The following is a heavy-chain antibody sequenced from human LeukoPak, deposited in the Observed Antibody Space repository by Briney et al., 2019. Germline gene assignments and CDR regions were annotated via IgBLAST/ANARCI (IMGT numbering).Heavy chain of an antibody. V-gene: IGHV1-46*03. Sequence: ASVKVSCKASGYTFITYYIHWVRQAPGLRPEWMGIMNPYGGRTTYAQKFQGRLTVTSDTSTSTAYLDLSSLTSEDTAVYYCASGSISSAHSGHGDAFDIWGQGTMVTVSS. D-gene: IGHD5-12*01. CDR1: GYTFITYY. J-gene: IGHJ3*02. CDR2: MNPYGGRT. CDR3: ASGSISSAHSGHGDAFDI.